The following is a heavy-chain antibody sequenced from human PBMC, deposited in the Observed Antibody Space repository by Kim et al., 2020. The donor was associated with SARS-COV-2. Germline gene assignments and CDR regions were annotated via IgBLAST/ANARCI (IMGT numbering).Heavy chain of an antibody. V-gene: IGHV1-69*13. J-gene: IGHJ6*02. CDR2: VISSVGTA. Sequence: SVKVSCKASGSTLSRYAMRGVRQAPGKGLEWLGGVISSVGTANYAQKCKGRVPITADDSTSPAYMELSSLRSEDTAVYYCARDQEVFGSGSYYNYGYYYYGMDVWGQGTTVTVSS. D-gene: IGHD3-10*01. CDR3: ARDQEVFGSGSYYNYGYYYYGMDV. CDR1: GSTLSRYA.